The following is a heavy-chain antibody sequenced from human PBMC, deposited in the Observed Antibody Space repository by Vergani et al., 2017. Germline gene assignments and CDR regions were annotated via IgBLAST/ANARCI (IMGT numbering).Heavy chain of an antibody. CDR3: ARDTRVAFDI. CDR2: IIPIFGTA. Sequence: QVQLVQSGAEVKKPGASVKVSCKASGYTFTSYYMHWVRQAPGQGLEWMGGIIPIFGTANYAQKFQGRVTITADESTSTAYMELSSLRSEDTAVYYCARDTRVAFDIWGQGTMVTVSS. V-gene: IGHV1-69*01. J-gene: IGHJ3*02. CDR1: GYTFTSYY.